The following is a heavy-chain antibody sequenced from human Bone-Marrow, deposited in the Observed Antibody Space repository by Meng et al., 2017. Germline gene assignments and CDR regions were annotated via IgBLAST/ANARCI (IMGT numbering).Heavy chain of an antibody. J-gene: IGHJ4*02. CDR2: IRGSGGGT. CDR3: AKGVVVAAFLTAGYFDY. Sequence: GGSLRLSCAASGFTFSSYAMSWVRQAPGQGLEWVSAIRGSGGGTFYADSVKGRFTISRDNSKNSLYLQMHSLRAEDTAIYYCAKGVVVAAFLTAGYFDYWGQGTLVTVSS. D-gene: IGHD2-15*01. CDR1: GFTFSSYA. V-gene: IGHV3-23*01.